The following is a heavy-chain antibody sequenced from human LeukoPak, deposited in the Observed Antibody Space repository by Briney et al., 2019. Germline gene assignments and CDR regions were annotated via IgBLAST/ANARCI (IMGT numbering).Heavy chain of an antibody. V-gene: IGHV3-23*01. CDR1: GFTFSSYA. Sequence: GGSLRLSCAASGFTFSSYAMSWVRQAPGKGLEWVSAISGSGCSTYYADSVNDRFTNSRDNSKNTLYLQMNSLRAEDTAVYYCAKDRGGAAAYWFDPWGQGTLVTVSS. CDR2: ISGSGCST. CDR3: AKDRGGAAAYWFDP. J-gene: IGHJ5*02. D-gene: IGHD6-13*01.